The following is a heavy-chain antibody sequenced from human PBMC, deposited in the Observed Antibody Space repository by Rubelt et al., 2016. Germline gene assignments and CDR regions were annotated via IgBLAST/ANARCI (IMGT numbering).Heavy chain of an antibody. CDR2: ISGSGGST. D-gene: IGHD2-2*01. CDR3: AKSRVVPALFYGMDV. V-gene: IGHV3-23*01. CDR1: GFTFSSYA. J-gene: IGHJ6*02. Sequence: EVQLLESGGGLVQPGGSLRLSCAASGFTFSSYAMSWVRQAPGKGLEWVSAISGSGGSTYYADSVKGLFTIASDNSKNTLDLQMNSLRAEDTAVYYCAKSRVVPALFYGMDVWGQGTTVTVSS.